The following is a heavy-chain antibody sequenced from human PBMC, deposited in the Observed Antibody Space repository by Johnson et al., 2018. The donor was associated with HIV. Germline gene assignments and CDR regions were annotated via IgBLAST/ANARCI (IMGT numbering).Heavy chain of an antibody. D-gene: IGHD2-15*01. CDR2: ISFDGSKK. J-gene: IGHJ3*02. V-gene: IGHV3-30*14. CDR3: ARDHLRRSHAFDI. CDR1: GFTFGDYA. Sequence: QVQLVESGGGVVRPGGSLRLSCAASGFTFGDYAMSWVRQAPGKGLEWVAVISFDGSKKYYADSVKGRFTISRDNSKNTLYLQMNSLRAEDTAVYYCARDHLRRSHAFDIWGQGTMVTVSS.